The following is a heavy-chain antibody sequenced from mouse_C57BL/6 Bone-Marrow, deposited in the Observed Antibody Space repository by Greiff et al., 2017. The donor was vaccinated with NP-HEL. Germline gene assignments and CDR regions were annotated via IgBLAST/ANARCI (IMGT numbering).Heavy chain of an antibody. CDR3: ARGGFYYGYYFDY. J-gene: IGHJ2*01. CDR1: GYTFTSHW. V-gene: IGHV1-55*01. D-gene: IGHD1-1*01. CDR2: IYPGSGST. Sequence: VQLQQSGAELVKPGASVKMSCKASGYTFTSHWITRVKQRPGQGLEWIGDIYPGSGSTNYNEKFKSKATLTVDTSSSTAYMQLSSLTSEDSAVYYCARGGFYYGYYFDYWGQGTTLTVSS.